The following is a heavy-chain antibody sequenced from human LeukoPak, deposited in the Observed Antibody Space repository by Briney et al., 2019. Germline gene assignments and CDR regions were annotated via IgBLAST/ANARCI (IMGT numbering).Heavy chain of an antibody. J-gene: IGHJ4*02. Sequence: PGGSLRLSCAGSRFTFSSYGMHWVRQAPGKGLEWVAVISYDGSNKYYADSVKGRFTISRDNSKNTLYLQMNSLRPEGTAVYYCAKHYMGSSYNHGLDYWGQGTLVTVSS. CDR2: ISYDGSNK. CDR3: AKHYMGSSYNHGLDY. CDR1: RFTFSSYG. V-gene: IGHV3-30*18. D-gene: IGHD3-10*01.